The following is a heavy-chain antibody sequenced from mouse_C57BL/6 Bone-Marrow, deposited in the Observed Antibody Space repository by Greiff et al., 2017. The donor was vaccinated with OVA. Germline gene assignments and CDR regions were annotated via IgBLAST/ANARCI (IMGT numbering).Heavy chain of an antibody. CDR1: GFTFSDYG. Sequence: EVKLVESGGGLVKPGGSLKLSCAASGFTFSDYGMHWVRQAPEKGLEWVAYISSGSSTIYYADTVKGRFIISRDNAKNTLFLQMTSLRSEDTAMYYCARINYWYFDVWGTGTTVTVSS. CDR2: ISSGSSTI. CDR3: ARINYWYFDV. V-gene: IGHV5-17*01. J-gene: IGHJ1*03.